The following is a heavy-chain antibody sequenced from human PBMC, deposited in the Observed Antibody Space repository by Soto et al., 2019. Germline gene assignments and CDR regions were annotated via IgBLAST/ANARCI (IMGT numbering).Heavy chain of an antibody. CDR3: TRCGIRYHSIGYYLGIDGMDV. CDR1: GGTFNNYA. V-gene: IGHV1-69*12. J-gene: IGHJ6*02. D-gene: IGHD3-22*01. CDR2: TIPMFGTT. Sequence: QVQLVQSGAEVKKPESSVRVSCKASGGTFNNYAITWVRQAPGQGLEWLGGTIPMFGTTNYAEKFQGRVTITADESTNTADMELRSLRSEDTAIYYCTRCGIRYHSIGYYLGIDGMDVWGQGTTVIVSS.